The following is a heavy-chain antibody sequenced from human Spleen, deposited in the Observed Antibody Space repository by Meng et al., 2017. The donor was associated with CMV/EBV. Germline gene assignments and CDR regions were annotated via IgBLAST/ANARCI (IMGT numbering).Heavy chain of an antibody. CDR2: IYSGGST. CDR3: ARDGLLLSWPDTFWSGYSSH. V-gene: IGHV3-66*02. D-gene: IGHD3-3*01. Sequence: GGSLRLSCAASGFTVSSNYMSWVRQAPGKGLEWVSVIYSGGSTYYADSVKGRFTISRDNSKNTLYLQMNSLRAEDTAVYYCARDGLLLSWPDTFWSGYSSHWGQGTLVTVSS. CDR1: GFTVSSNY. J-gene: IGHJ4*02.